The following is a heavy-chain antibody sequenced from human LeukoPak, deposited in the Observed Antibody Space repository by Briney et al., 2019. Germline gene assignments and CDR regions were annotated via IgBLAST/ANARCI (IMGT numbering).Heavy chain of an antibody. CDR2: IWYDGVNK. J-gene: IGHJ4*02. CDR3: AREGIVATLDY. Sequence: GRSLRLSCAASGLSFSNYGMHWVRQAPGKGLEWVAVIWYDGVNKYYADSVKGRFTISRDMPKNTLYLQMNSLRAEDTAVYYCAREGIVATLDYWGQGTLVTVSS. V-gene: IGHV3-33*01. D-gene: IGHD5-12*01. CDR1: GLSFSNYG.